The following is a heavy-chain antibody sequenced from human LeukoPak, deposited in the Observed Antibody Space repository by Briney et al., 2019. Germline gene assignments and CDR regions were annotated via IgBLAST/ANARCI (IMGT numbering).Heavy chain of an antibody. V-gene: IGHV3-72*01. CDR1: GFTFSSYT. Sequence: PGGSLRLSCAASGFTFSSYTMDWVRQAPGKGLEWVGRTRNKASGYTTEYAASVKGRFSISRDDSKNSLYLQMNSLKTEDTAVYYCARAPPIDYWGQGTLVTVSS. CDR3: ARAPPIDY. J-gene: IGHJ4*02. CDR2: TRNKASGYTT.